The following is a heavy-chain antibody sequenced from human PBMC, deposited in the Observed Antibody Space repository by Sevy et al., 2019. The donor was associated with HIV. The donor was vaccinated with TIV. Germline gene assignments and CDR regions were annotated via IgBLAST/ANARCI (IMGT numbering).Heavy chain of an antibody. D-gene: IGHD6-19*01. CDR3: ARLAYSSGWSDY. CDR1: GGSISSSSYY. Sequence: SETLSLTCTVSGGSISSSSYYWGWIRQPPGKGLEWIGSIYYSRSNYYNPSLKSRVTISVDTSKNQFSLKLSSVTAADTAVYYCARLAYSSGWSDYWGQGTLVTVSS. V-gene: IGHV4-39*01. J-gene: IGHJ4*02. CDR2: IYYSRSN.